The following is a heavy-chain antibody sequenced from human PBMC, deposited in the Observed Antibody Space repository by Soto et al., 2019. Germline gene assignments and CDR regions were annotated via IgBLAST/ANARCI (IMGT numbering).Heavy chain of an antibody. J-gene: IGHJ6*02. CDR3: AKGRGGKTVANFGMDV. Sequence: SVKVSCKASGGTFSSYAISWVRQAPGQGLEWMGGIIPIFGTANYAQKFQGRVTITADESTSTAYMELSSLRSDDTAVYYCAKGRGGKTVANFGMDVWGQGVTVTVSS. CDR1: GGTFSSYA. D-gene: IGHD3-16*01. CDR2: IIPIFGTA. V-gene: IGHV1-69*13.